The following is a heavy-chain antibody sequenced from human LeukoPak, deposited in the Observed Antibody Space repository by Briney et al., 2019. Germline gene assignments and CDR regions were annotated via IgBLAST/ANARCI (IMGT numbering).Heavy chain of an antibody. CDR1: GYTFTGYY. CDR2: INPPGGGT. CDR3: ARQFNAYFDC. J-gene: IGHJ4*02. V-gene: IGHV1-2*02. Sequence: ASVTVSCKTSGYTFTGYYIHWVRQAPEQGLEWVGWINPPGGGTNYAQRFQGRVTMTRDTSISSAYMELSGPRSDDTAVFYCARQFNAYFDCWGQGTLVTVSS.